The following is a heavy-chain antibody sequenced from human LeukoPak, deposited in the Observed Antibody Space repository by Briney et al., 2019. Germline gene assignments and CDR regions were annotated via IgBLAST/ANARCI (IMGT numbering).Heavy chain of an antibody. D-gene: IGHD2-8*01. CDR2: VSLTGLT. Sequence: SETLCLTCGASGGSITRTNWWSWVRQPPGQGLEWIGEVSLTGLTNYNPSLSSRVIMALDTSKNHLSLNLTSVTAADTAVYYCTRENGAFSPFGYWGQGTLVTVPS. J-gene: IGHJ4*02. CDR1: GGSITRTNW. CDR3: TRENGAFSPFGY. V-gene: IGHV4-4*02.